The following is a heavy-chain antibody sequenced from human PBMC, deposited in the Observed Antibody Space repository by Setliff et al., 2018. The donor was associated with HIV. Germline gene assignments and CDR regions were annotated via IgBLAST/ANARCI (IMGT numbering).Heavy chain of an antibody. D-gene: IGHD1-26*01. CDR3: GRGPHIVGAPWAVIDY. CDR2: IFHNGTI. Sequence: SETLSLTCDVYGGSFSGYYWSWIRQPPGKGLEWIGEIFHNGTIKYNSSLKSRVALSIDTSKSQISLNLTSLTTADTAIYYCGRGPHIVGAPWAVIDYWAQGKPVTVSS. J-gene: IGHJ4*02. V-gene: IGHV4-34*01. CDR1: GGSFSGYY.